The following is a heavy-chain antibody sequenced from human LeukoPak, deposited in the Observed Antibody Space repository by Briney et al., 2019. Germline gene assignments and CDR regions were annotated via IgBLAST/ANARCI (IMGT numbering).Heavy chain of an antibody. J-gene: IGHJ4*02. Sequence: SETLSLTCTVSGGSISSYYWSWIRQPPGKGLEWIGYIYYSGSTNYNPSLKSRVTISVDTSKNQFSLKLSSVTAADTAVYYCARRKLGYFDYWGQGTLVTVSS. CDR3: ARRKLGYFDY. V-gene: IGHV4-59*01. D-gene: IGHD7-27*01. CDR2: IYYSGST. CDR1: GGSISSYY.